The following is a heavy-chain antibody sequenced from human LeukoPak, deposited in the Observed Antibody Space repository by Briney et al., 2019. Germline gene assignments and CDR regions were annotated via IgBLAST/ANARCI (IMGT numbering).Heavy chain of an antibody. D-gene: IGHD6-13*01. CDR3: ARVSSGVSVGSSWYVIDY. CDR1: GFTFSSYG. Sequence: PGRSLRLSCAASGFTFSSYGMQWVRQAPGKGPEWVAVVSYDGSVAYYADSVRGRFTISRDNAKNSLYLQMNSLRAEDTAVYYCARVSSGVSVGSSWYVIDYWGQGTLVTVSS. V-gene: IGHV3-30*03. J-gene: IGHJ4*02. CDR2: VSYDGSVA.